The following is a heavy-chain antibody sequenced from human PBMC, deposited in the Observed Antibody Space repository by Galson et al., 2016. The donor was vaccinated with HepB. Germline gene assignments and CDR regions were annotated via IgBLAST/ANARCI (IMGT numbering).Heavy chain of an antibody. CDR2: IYYNGRT. Sequence: ETLSLTCTVSGGSTGSNRYYWGWIRQPPGKGLEWIGTIYYNGRTHYNSSPKSRVTMSVDTSKNQFSLKMTSVTSADTAVYFCARRAEVDDFWSGFGFFDVWGRGTLISVSS. CDR1: GGSTGSNRYY. D-gene: IGHD3-3*01. V-gene: IGHV4-39*07. CDR3: ARRAEVDDFWSGFGFFDV. J-gene: IGHJ2*01.